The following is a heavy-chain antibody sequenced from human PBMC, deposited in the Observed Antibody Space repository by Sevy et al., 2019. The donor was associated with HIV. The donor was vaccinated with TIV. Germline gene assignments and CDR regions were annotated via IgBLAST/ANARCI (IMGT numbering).Heavy chain of an antibody. V-gene: IGHV3-23*01. CDR3: AKSSARIRVVVAASPSYYYYGMDV. D-gene: IGHD2-15*01. Sequence: GGSLRLSCAASGFTFSSYAMSWVRQAPGKGLEWVSAISGSGGSTYYADSVKGRFTISRDNSKNTLYLQMNSLRAEDTAVYYCAKSSARIRVVVAASPSYYYYGMDVWGQGTTVTVSS. CDR1: GFTFSSYA. CDR2: ISGSGGST. J-gene: IGHJ6*02.